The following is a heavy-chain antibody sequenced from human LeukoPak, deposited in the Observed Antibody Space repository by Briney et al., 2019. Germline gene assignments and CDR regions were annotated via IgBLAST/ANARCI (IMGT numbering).Heavy chain of an antibody. J-gene: IGHJ5*02. CDR2: IYHSGST. CDR3: ARQLGYCSSTSCYTKNWFDP. V-gene: IGHV4-38-2*01. D-gene: IGHD2-2*02. Sequence: SETLSLTCAVSGYSISSGYYWGWIRQPPGKGLEWIGSIYHSGSTYYNPSPKSRVTISVDTSKNQFSLKLSSVTAADTAVYYCARQLGYCSSTSCYTKNWFDPWGQGTLVTVSS. CDR1: GYSISSGYY.